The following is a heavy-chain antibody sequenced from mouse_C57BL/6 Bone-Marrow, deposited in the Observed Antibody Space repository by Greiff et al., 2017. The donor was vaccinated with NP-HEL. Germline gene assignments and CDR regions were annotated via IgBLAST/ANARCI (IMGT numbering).Heavy chain of an antibody. Sequence: QVQLQQSGAELVKPGASVKLSCKASGYTFTSYWMHWVKQRPGQGLEWIGMIHPNSGSTNYNEKFKSKATLTVDKSSSTAYMQLSSLTSEDSAVYYCARLEGHGLRFFADWGKGTLVTVSA. CDR1: GYTFTSYW. CDR2: IHPNSGST. J-gene: IGHJ3*01. CDR3: ARLEGHGLRFFAD. V-gene: IGHV1-64*01. D-gene: IGHD3-1*01.